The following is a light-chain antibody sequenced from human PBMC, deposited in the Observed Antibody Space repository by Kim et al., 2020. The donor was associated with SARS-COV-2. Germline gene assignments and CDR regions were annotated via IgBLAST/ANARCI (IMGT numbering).Light chain of an antibody. CDR1: NIGSKS. J-gene: IGLJ2*01. V-gene: IGLV3-21*04. Sequence: PGQTARITWGGNNIGSKSVHWYQQKPGQAPVLVIYYDSDRPSGIPERFSGSNSGNTATLTISRVEAGDEADYYCQVWDSSSDHVVFGGGTQLTVL. CDR3: QVWDSSSDHVV. CDR2: YDS.